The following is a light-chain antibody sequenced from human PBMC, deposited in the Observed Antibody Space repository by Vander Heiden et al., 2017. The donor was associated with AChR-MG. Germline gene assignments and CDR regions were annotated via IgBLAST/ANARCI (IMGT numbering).Light chain of an antibody. V-gene: IGKV1-5*03. Sequence: DIQMTQSPSTLSASVGDRLSITCRASQSVSDWLAWYQQKPGRAPKFLIYRASSLASGVSSRFSGSGFGTEFTLTISNLQPDDAATYYCHQHSGDASFGQGTKVEVK. CDR2: RAS. CDR1: QSVSDW. J-gene: IGKJ2*01. CDR3: HQHSGDAS.